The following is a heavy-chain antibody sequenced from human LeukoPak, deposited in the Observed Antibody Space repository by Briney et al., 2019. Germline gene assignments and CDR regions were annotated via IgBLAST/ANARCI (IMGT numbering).Heavy chain of an antibody. CDR1: GGSVSSSPYF. CDR2: IKYSGRT. D-gene: IGHD2-15*01. V-gene: IGHV4-39*01. CDR3: ARGPERVVADKSYYYYGMDV. Sequence: PSETLSLTCSVSGGSVSSSPYFWGWIRQPPGKGLEWIASIKYSGRTYYNPSLKSRVTISVDTSTSQFSLKVSPVTADDTAVYYCARGPERVVADKSYYYYGMDVWGQGTTVTVSS. J-gene: IGHJ6*02.